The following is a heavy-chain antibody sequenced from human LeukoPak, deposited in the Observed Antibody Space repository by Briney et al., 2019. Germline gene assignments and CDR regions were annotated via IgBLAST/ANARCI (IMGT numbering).Heavy chain of an antibody. CDR2: INPSGGST. Sequence: GASVKVSCKASGYTFTSYYMHWVRQAPGQGLEWMGIINPSGGSTSYAQKFQGRVTMTRDMSTSTVYMELSSLRSEDTAVYYCARDFLAAAGTTSAEYFQHWGQGTLVTVSS. CDR1: GYTFTSYY. D-gene: IGHD6-13*01. V-gene: IGHV1-46*01. CDR3: ARDFLAAAGTTSAEYFQH. J-gene: IGHJ1*01.